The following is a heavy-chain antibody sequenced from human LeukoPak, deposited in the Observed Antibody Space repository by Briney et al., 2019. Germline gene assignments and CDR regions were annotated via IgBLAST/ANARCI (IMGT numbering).Heavy chain of an antibody. D-gene: IGHD4-11*01. Sequence: ASVKVSCKASGYTFTSYGISWVRQAPGQGLEWMGWISAYNGNTNYAQKLQGRVTMTTDTSTSTAYMELSRLRSDDTAVYYCARDGDYSNYLSFDYWGQGTLVTVSS. J-gene: IGHJ4*02. CDR1: GYTFTSYG. V-gene: IGHV1-18*01. CDR3: ARDGDYSNYLSFDY. CDR2: ISAYNGNT.